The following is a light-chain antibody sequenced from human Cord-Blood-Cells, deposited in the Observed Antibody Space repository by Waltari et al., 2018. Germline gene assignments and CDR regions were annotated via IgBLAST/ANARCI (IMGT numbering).Light chain of an antibody. J-gene: IGLJ3*02. CDR3: CSYAGSYTLV. V-gene: IGLV2-11*02. CDR2: DVS. CDR1: SSDVGGYNY. Sequence: QSALTQPRPVSGSPGPSVTISCTGTSSDVGGYNYVSWYQQHPGKAPKHMIYDVSKRPSGVPDRFSGSKSGNTASLTISGLQAEDEADYYCCSYAGSYTLVFGGGTKLTVL.